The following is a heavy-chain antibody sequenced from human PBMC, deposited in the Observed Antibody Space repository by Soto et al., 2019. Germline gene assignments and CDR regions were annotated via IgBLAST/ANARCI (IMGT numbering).Heavy chain of an antibody. CDR1: GFTFSSYS. CDR3: ARGAVAGSHGFGY. Sequence: NPGGSLRLSCAASGFTFSSYSMNWVRQAPGKGLEWVSSISSSSSYIHYADSVKGRFTISRDNAKNSLYLQMNSLRAEDTAVYYCARGAVAGSHGFGYWGQGTLVTVSS. CDR2: ISSSSSYI. J-gene: IGHJ4*02. V-gene: IGHV3-21*01. D-gene: IGHD6-19*01.